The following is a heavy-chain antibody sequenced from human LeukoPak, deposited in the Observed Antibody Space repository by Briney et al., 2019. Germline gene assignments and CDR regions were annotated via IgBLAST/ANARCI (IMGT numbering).Heavy chain of an antibody. CDR2: IHPNSGGI. J-gene: IGHJ4*02. CDR3: ARDRTYYYDSSGSGFDY. D-gene: IGHD3-22*01. CDR1: GYTFTGYY. V-gene: IGHV1-2*02. Sequence: ASVKVSCKASGYTFTGYYMHWVRQATGQGLYWMEWIHPNSGGINYAQKFQGRVSMTRDTSISTAYMELSRLRSDDTAVYYCARDRTYYYDSSGSGFDYWGQGTLVTVSS.